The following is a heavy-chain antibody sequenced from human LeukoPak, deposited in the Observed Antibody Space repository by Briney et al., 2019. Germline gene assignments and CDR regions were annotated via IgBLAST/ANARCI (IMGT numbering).Heavy chain of an antibody. J-gene: IGHJ4*02. CDR3: ARGAYYDFWSGYSGFDY. Sequence: ASVKVSCKASGYTFTGYYMHWVRQAPGQGLEWMGWINPNSGGTNYAQKFQGRVTMTRDTSISTAYMELGRLRSDDTAVYYCARGAYYDFWSGYSGFDYWGQGTLVTVSS. CDR2: INPNSGGT. V-gene: IGHV1-2*02. CDR1: GYTFTGYY. D-gene: IGHD3-3*01.